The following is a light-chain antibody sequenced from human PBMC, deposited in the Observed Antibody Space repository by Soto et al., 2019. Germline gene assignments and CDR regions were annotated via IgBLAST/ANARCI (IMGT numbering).Light chain of an antibody. Sequence: DIVLTQSPGTLSLSPGERATLSCRASQSVSSNYLAWYQQKPGQAPRLLIYGASSRATGIPDRFSGSGSGTDFTLTISRLESEDFCGYYCQQYGSSSLTFGGETKVEIK. CDR1: QSVSSNY. V-gene: IGKV3-20*01. CDR3: QQYGSSSLT. CDR2: GAS. J-gene: IGKJ4*01.